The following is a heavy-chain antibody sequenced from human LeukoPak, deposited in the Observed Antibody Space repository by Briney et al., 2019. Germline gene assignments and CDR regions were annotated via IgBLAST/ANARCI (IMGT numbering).Heavy chain of an antibody. Sequence: ASLKVSCKASGYTFTSYGISWVRQAPGQGLEWMGGNTAYNGNTNYAQKLQGRVTMTTDTSTSTAYMELRSLRSDDTAVYYCARMGNYYDSSGSYDAFDIWGQGSMVTVSS. V-gene: IGHV1-18*01. CDR1: GYTFTSYG. CDR3: ARMGNYYDSSGSYDAFDI. CDR2: NTAYNGNT. D-gene: IGHD3-22*01. J-gene: IGHJ3*02.